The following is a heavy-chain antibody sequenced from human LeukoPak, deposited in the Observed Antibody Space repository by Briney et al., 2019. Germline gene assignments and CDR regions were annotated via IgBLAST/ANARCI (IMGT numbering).Heavy chain of an antibody. CDR3: AKVHGEEGFGVVIINFDY. D-gene: IGHD3-3*01. Sequence: PGGSLRLSCAASGFTFSSYAMSWVRQGPGKGLEWVSAISGSGGSTYYADSVKGRFIISRDNSKNTLYLQMNSLRAEDTAVYYCAKVHGEEGFGVVIINFDYWGQGTLVTVSS. CDR2: ISGSGGST. CDR1: GFTFSSYA. J-gene: IGHJ4*02. V-gene: IGHV3-23*01.